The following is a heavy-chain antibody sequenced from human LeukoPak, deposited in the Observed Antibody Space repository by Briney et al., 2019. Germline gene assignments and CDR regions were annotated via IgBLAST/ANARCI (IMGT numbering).Heavy chain of an antibody. J-gene: IGHJ6*04. CDR1: GGSISSYY. V-gene: IGHV4-59*12. CDR2: IYYSGST. Sequence: SETLSLTCTVSGGSISSYYWSWIRQPPGKGLEWIGYIYYSGSTNYNPSLKSRVTISVDTSKNQFSLKLSSVTAADTAVYYCARGPGYSSGDVWGKGTTVTVSS. CDR3: ARGPGYSSGDV. D-gene: IGHD6-19*01.